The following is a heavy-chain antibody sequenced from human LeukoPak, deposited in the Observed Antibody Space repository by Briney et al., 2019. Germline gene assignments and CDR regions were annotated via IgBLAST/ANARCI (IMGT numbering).Heavy chain of an antibody. CDR2: IYYSGST. CDR3: AREIRTRVPAAILWDWYFDL. V-gene: IGHV4-59*01. CDR1: GGSISSYY. J-gene: IGHJ2*01. Sequence: SETLSLTCTVSGGSISSYYWSWIRQPPGKGLEWIGYIYYSGSTNYNPSLKSRVTISVDTSKNQFSLKLSSVTAADTAVYYCAREIRTRVPAAILWDWYFDLWGRGTLVTVPS. D-gene: IGHD2-2*01.